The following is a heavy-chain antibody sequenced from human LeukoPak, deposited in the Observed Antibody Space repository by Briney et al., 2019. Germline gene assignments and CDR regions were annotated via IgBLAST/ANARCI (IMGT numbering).Heavy chain of an antibody. CDR2: IYYSGST. V-gene: IGHV4-59*11. CDR1: GGSISSHY. Sequence: SETLSLTCTVSGGSISSHYWSWIRQPPGKGLEWIGYIYYSGSTNYNPSLKSRATISVDTAKNQFSLKLSSVTAADTAVYYCARAAAHNWFDPWGQGTLVTVSS. CDR3: ARAAAHNWFDP. J-gene: IGHJ5*02.